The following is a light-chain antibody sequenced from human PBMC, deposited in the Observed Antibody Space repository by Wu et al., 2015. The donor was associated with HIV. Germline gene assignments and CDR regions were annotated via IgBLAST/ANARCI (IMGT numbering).Light chain of an antibody. CDR3: QQRSNWPLT. J-gene: IGKJ4*01. CDR2: SAS. Sequence: IVMTQSPATLSVSPGESATLSCRASQSLGTNLAWYQHKPGQAPRLLIYSASTRATDIPVRFSGSGSGTEFTLTISSLEPEDFVVYYCQQRSNWPLTFGGGTKVEI. V-gene: IGKV3-15*01. CDR1: QSLGTN.